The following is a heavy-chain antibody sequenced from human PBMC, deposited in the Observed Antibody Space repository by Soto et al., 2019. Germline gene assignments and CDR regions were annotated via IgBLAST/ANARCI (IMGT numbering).Heavy chain of an antibody. V-gene: IGHV1-58*01. J-gene: IGHJ6*02. CDR1: GFTFTSSA. Sequence: ASVKLSCKASGFTFTSSAVQWVRQARGQRLEWIGWIVVGSGNTNYAQKFQERVTITRDMSTSTAYMELSSLRSEDTAVYYCAAGTDESMLPTDYYYGMDVWGQGTTVTVSS. CDR3: AAGTDESMLPTDYYYGMDV. CDR2: IVVGSGNT. D-gene: IGHD2-8*01.